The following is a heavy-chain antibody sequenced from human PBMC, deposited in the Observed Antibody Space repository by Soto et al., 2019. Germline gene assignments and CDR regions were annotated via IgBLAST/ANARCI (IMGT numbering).Heavy chain of an antibody. V-gene: IGHV1-3*01. D-gene: IGHD2-15*01. Sequence: ASVKVSCKASGYTFTSYAMHWVRQAPGQRLEWMGWINAGNGNTKYSQKFQGRVTITRDTSASTAYMELSSLRSEDTAVYYCASSRGGSFKWDDAFDIWGQGTMVTVSS. J-gene: IGHJ3*02. CDR1: GYTFTSYA. CDR3: ASSRGGSFKWDDAFDI. CDR2: INAGNGNT.